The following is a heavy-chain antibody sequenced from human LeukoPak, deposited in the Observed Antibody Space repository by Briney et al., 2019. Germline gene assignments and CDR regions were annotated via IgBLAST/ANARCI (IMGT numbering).Heavy chain of an antibody. CDR2: IYHSGST. J-gene: IGHJ4*02. CDR1: GGSISSSSYY. V-gene: IGHV4-39*07. Sequence: PSETLSLTCTVSGGSISSSSYYWGWIRQPPGKGLEWIGSIYHSGSTYYNPSLKSRVTISVDTSKNQFSLKLSSVTAADTAVYYCARESWSYASKFHYWGQGTLVTVSS. D-gene: IGHD3-16*01. CDR3: ARESWSYASKFHY.